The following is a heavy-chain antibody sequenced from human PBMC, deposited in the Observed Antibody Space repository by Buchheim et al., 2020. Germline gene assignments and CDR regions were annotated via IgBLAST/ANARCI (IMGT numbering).Heavy chain of an antibody. J-gene: IGHJ4*02. CDR2: IKPDGSEK. D-gene: IGHD3-10*01. CDR3: ANARGLDY. Sequence: EVQLVESGGGLVQPGGSLRLSCAASGFTFTTYWMTWVRQAPGKGLEWVANIKPDGSEKSYADSVRGRFTISRDNAKNSRYLQMSDLRVEDTAVYYCANARGLDYWGQGTL. V-gene: IGHV3-7*01. CDR1: GFTFTTYW.